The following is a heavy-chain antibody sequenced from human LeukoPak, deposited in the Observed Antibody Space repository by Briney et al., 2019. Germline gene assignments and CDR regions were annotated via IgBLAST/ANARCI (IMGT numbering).Heavy chain of an antibody. CDR3: ARGEGTLAGRRWPYYFYYYMDV. CDR1: GGSFSDYY. D-gene: IGHD6-19*01. Sequence: PSETLSLTCVVYGGSFSDYYWSWVRQPPGKGLEWIGEINPSGTTKYNPSLKSRLTISIHTSNNQFSLNLNSVTAADTAVYYCARGEGTLAGRRWPYYFYYYMDVWGKGTTVTISS. V-gene: IGHV4-34*01. CDR2: INPSGTT. J-gene: IGHJ6*03.